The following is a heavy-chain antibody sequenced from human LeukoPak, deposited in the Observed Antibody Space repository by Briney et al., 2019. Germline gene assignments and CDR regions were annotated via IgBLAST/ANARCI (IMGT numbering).Heavy chain of an antibody. CDR3: ARDVELQEMATERSVAFDI. V-gene: IGHV3-66*01. J-gene: IGHJ3*02. D-gene: IGHD5-12*01. CDR2: IYSGGST. CDR1: GFTVSSNY. Sequence: GGSLRLSCAASGFTVSSNYVSWVRQAPGKGLEWVSVIYSGGSTYYADSVKGRFTISRDNSKNTLYLQMNSLRAEDTAVYYCARDVELQEMATERSVAFDIWGQGTMVTVSS.